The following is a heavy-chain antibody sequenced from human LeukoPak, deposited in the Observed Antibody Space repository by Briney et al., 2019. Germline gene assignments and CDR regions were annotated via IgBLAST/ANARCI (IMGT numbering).Heavy chain of an antibody. J-gene: IGHJ4*02. D-gene: IGHD3-22*01. CDR3: AIMHGYYDGSGYWVQ. V-gene: IGHV3-23*01. CDR2: ISPSGDRT. Sequence: GGSLRLSCAASGFTFGSYGMSWVRQAPGQGLEWVSFISPSGDRTSNADSVEGRFTISRDNPRDTLYLQMNSLRDEDTAGYYCAIMHGYYDGSGYWVQWGQGTLVTVSS. CDR1: GFTFGSYG.